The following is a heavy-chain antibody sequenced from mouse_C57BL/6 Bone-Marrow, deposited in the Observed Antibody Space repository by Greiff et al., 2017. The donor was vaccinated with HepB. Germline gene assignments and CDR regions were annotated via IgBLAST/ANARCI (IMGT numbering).Heavy chain of an antibody. D-gene: IGHD1-1*01. CDR3: TAITTVYYFDY. Sequence: EVKVVESGGGLVQPGGSMKLSCVASGFTFSNYWMNWVRQSPEKGLEWVAQIRLKSDNYATHYAESVKGRFTISRDDSKSSVYLQMNNLRAEDTGIYYCTAITTVYYFDYWGQGTTLTVSS. V-gene: IGHV6-3*01. CDR2: IRLKSDNYAT. J-gene: IGHJ2*01. CDR1: GFTFSNYW.